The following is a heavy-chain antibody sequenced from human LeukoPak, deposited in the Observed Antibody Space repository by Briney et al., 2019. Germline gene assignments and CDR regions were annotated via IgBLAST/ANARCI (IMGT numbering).Heavy chain of an antibody. J-gene: IGHJ5*02. Sequence: GGSLRLSCAASGFTFSSYAMSWVRQAPGKGLEWVSSISSSSSYIYYADSVKGRFTISRDNAKNSLYLQMNSLRAEDTAVYYCAREGAILGLRNQPDLDNWFDPWGQGTLVTVSS. D-gene: IGHD1-14*01. V-gene: IGHV3-21*04. CDR3: AREGAILGLRNQPDLDNWFDP. CDR2: ISSSSSYI. CDR1: GFTFSSYA.